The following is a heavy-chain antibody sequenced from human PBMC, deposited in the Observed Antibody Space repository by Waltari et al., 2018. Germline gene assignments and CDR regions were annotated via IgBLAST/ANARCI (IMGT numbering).Heavy chain of an antibody. D-gene: IGHD3-3*01. Sequence: QVQLVQSGAEVKKPGASVTVSCKASGYTFTSYGTNWVRQAPGQGLEWMGWISAYNGYTNYAQKVQGRVTMTTDTSTSTAYMELRSLRSDDTAVYYCARVGDDFWSGYFDYWGQGTLVTVSS. V-gene: IGHV1-18*04. J-gene: IGHJ4*02. CDR2: ISAYNGYT. CDR1: GYTFTSYG. CDR3: ARVGDDFWSGYFDY.